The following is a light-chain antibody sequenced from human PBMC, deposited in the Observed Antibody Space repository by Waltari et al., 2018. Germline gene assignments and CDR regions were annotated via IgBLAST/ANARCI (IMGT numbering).Light chain of an antibody. CDR2: HNS. CDR3: ASWDDSLNVV. CDR1: SSNIGGHT. J-gene: IGLJ3*02. Sequence: QYVLTQPPSASGTPGQRVTISCSGSSSNIGGHTVNWYQQLPGTAPKLLIYHNSQRPSGVPDRFSGSRSGTSASLAISGLQSEDEADYYCASWDDSLNVVFGGGTKLTVL. V-gene: IGLV1-44*01.